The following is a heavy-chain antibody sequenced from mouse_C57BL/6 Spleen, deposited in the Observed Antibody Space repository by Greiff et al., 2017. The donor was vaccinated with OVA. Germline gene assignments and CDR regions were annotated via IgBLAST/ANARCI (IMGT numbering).Heavy chain of an antibody. CDR2: IDPSDSYT. Sequence: QVQLQQPGAELVKPGASVKLSCKASGYTFTSYWMQWVKQRPGQGLEWIGEIDPSDSYTNYNQKFKGKATLTVYTSSSTAYMQLSSLTSEDSAVYYCARRGIMVTTRYAMDYWGQGTSVTVSS. CDR3: ARRGIMVTTRYAMDY. V-gene: IGHV1-50*01. CDR1: GYTFTSYW. J-gene: IGHJ4*01. D-gene: IGHD2-2*01.